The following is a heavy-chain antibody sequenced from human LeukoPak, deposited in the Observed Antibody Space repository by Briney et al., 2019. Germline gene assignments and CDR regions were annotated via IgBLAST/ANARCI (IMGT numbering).Heavy chain of an antibody. Sequence: GASVKVSCKASGYTFTGYYMHWVRQAPGQGLEWMGWINPNSGGTNYAQKFQGRVTMTRDTSISTAYMELSRLRSDDTAVYYCARVQDIVATTKIFDYWGQGTLVTVSS. CDR1: GYTFTGYY. J-gene: IGHJ4*02. CDR3: ARVQDIVATTKIFDY. CDR2: INPNSGGT. V-gene: IGHV1-2*02. D-gene: IGHD5-12*01.